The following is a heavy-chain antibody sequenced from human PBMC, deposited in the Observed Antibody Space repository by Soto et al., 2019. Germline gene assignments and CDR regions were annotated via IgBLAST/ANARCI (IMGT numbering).Heavy chain of an antibody. CDR3: ARQWLNAEYFQH. CDR1: GFTFSSYA. D-gene: IGHD6-19*01. Sequence: GGSLRLSCAASGFTFSSYAMSWVRQAPGKGLEWVSAISGSGGSTYYADSVKGRFTISRDNSKNTLYLQMNSLRAEDTAVYYCARQWLNAEYFQHWGQGTLVTVSS. V-gene: IGHV3-23*01. CDR2: ISGSGGST. J-gene: IGHJ1*01.